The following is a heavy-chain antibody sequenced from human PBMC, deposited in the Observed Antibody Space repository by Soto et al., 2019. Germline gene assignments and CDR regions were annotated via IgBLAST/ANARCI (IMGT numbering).Heavy chain of an antibody. D-gene: IGHD5-18*01. J-gene: IGHJ5*02. CDR3: ARRTDTAMVKVPWFDP. CDR2: INHSGST. Sequence: PSETLSLTCAVYGGSFSGYYWSWIRQPPGKGLEWIGEINHSGSTNYNPSLKSRVTISVDTSKNQFSLKLSSVTAADTAVYYCARRTDTAMVKVPWFDPWGQGTLVTVSS. CDR1: GGSFSGYY. V-gene: IGHV4-34*01.